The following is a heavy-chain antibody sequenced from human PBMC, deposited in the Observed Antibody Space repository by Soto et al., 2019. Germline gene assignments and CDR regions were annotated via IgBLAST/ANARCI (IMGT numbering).Heavy chain of an antibody. Sequence: SVKVSCKASGGTFSSYAISWVRQAPGQGLEWMGGIIPIFGTANYAQKFQGRVTITADESTSTAYMELSSLRSEDTAVYYCARVSDSSSWNQEFDYWGQGTLVTVSS. CDR2: IIPIFGTA. J-gene: IGHJ4*02. V-gene: IGHV1-69*13. D-gene: IGHD6-13*01. CDR3: ARVSDSSSWNQEFDY. CDR1: GGTFSSYA.